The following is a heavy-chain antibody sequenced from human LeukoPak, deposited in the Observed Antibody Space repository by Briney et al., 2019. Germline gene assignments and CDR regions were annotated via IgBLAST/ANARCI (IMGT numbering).Heavy chain of an antibody. CDR2: ISSSSSTR. V-gene: IGHV3-48*01. Sequence: GGSLRLSCAASGFTFSNYSMNWVRQAPGKGLEWVSYISSSSSTRYYADSVKGRFTISRDNTKNSLYLQMNSLRAEDTAVYYCARSRGYSYGRLDYWGQGTLVTVSS. J-gene: IGHJ4*02. D-gene: IGHD5-18*01. CDR3: ARSRGYSYGRLDY. CDR1: GFTFSNYS.